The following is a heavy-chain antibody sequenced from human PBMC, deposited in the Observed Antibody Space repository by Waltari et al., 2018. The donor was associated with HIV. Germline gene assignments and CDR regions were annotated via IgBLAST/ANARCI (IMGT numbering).Heavy chain of an antibody. CDR3: ARGLGSHFDY. J-gene: IGHJ4*02. Sequence: EVQLVESGGGLVKPGETLRLSCAASGFTFSTYHLHWLRQAPGKGLEWVSSISGSSHFIYYADLVKGRFTISRDNAKNSLYLQMSSLRAEDTAVYYCARGLGSHFDYWGQGTLVTVSS. V-gene: IGHV3-21*02. CDR1: GFTFSTYH. D-gene: IGHD1-26*01. CDR2: ISGSSHFI.